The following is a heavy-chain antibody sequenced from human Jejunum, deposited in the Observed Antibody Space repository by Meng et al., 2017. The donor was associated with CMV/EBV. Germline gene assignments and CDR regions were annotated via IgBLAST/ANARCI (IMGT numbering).Heavy chain of an antibody. CDR1: CGSITSYY. CDR3: AKPCADKSNFDY. D-gene: IGHD3-22*01. CDR2: INTSGST. Sequence: QVQLQESGPELVKSAETLSLSCTVSCGSITSYYGHWIRQPGGKRLGWIGRINTSGSTNYNPSLRIRVTMSLDTSKNQFSLKLSSVTAADTAMYDCAKPCADKSNFDYWGQGTLVTVSS. J-gene: IGHJ4*02. V-gene: IGHV4-4*07.